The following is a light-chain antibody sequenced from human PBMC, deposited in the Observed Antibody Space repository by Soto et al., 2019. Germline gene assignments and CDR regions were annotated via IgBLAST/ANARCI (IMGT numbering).Light chain of an antibody. CDR2: AAS. Sequence: DIQMTESPSSLSASAGDRVTITCRASQGISNYLAWYQQKPGKVPKLLIYAASTLQSGVPSRFSGSGSGTDFTLTISSLQPEDVATYYCQKYNSAPLTVGQGTRLEIK. CDR1: QGISNY. V-gene: IGKV1-27*01. CDR3: QKYNSAPLT. J-gene: IGKJ5*01.